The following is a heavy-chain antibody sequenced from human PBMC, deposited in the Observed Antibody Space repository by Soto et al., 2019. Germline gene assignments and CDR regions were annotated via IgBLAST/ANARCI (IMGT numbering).Heavy chain of an antibody. CDR2: IRGLSPYT. D-gene: IGHD2-15*01. V-gene: IGHV3-21*01. J-gene: IGHJ6*02. Sequence: EVQLVESGGGLVKPGGSLRLSCVASGFTFRSYTMNWVRQAPGKGLEWVSAIRGLSPYTFYADSLKGRFTISRDNAKNSLYLQMNSLRAEDTAVYYCARDRGYDAHDYYYNAMDVWGQGTTVTVSS. CDR3: ARDRGYDAHDYYYNAMDV. CDR1: GFTFRSYT.